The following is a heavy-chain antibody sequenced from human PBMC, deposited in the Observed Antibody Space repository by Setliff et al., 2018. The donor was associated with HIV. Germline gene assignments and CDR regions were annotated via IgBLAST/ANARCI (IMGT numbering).Heavy chain of an antibody. V-gene: IGHV1-3*01. D-gene: IGHD1-26*01. J-gene: IGHJ4*02. CDR2: INGGNAIT. CDR3: ARAGYLLHYFDS. Sequence: ASVKVSCKASGYSFSNYAIHWVRQAPGQGLEWMGWINGGNAITKFSQKFQGRDTFTRDTSASTAYMELSSPRSEDTAVYYCARAGYLLHYFDSWGQGTLVTVSS. CDR1: GYSFSNYA.